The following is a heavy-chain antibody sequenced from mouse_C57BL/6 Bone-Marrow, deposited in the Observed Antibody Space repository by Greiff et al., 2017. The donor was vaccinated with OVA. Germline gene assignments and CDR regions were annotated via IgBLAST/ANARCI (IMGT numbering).Heavy chain of an antibody. CDR2: IDPENGDT. Sequence: VQLQQSGAELVRPGASVKLSCTASGFNIKDDYMHWVKQRPEQGLEWIGWIDPENGDTEYASKFQGKATITADTSSNTAYLQLSSLTSGDTAVYYCTANGNFDYWGQGTTLTVSS. J-gene: IGHJ2*01. CDR1: GFNIKDDY. D-gene: IGHD2-1*01. V-gene: IGHV14-4*01. CDR3: TANGNFDY.